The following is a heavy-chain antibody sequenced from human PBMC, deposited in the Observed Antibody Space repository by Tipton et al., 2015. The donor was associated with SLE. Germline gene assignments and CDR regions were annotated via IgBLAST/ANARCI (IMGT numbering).Heavy chain of an antibody. D-gene: IGHD6-19*01. V-gene: IGHV4-59*08. J-gene: IGHJ2*01. CDR1: GGSVGNYY. CDR3: ARHGLRNVADHWYFDL. Sequence: TLSLTCTVSGGSVGNYYWSWIRQSPGKGLEWIGYIHYTGSTKYNPSLKSRVTISVDTSKNQFTLKLSSVTAVDTAVYYCARHGLRNVADHWYFDLWGRGTLVTVSS. CDR2: IHYTGST.